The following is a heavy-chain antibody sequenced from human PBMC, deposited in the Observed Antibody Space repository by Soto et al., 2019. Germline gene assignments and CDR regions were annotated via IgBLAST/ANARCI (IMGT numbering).Heavy chain of an antibody. J-gene: IGHJ5*02. CDR3: ARDTGSVVAATRELINWFDP. V-gene: IGHV1-2*04. Sequence: ASVKVSCKASGYTFTGYYMHWVRQAPGQGLEWMGWINPNSGGTNYAQKFQGWVTMTRDTSISTAYMELSRLRSDDTAVYYYARDTGSVVAATRELINWFDPWGQGTLVTVSS. CDR2: INPNSGGT. D-gene: IGHD2-15*01. CDR1: GYTFTGYY.